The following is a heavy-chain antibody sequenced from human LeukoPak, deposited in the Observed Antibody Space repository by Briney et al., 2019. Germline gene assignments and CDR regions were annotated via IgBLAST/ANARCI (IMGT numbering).Heavy chain of an antibody. CDR3: VRGSRVYCGGDCYYY. D-gene: IGHD2-21*02. Sequence: SETLSLTCTVFGGSFSGYYWSWIRQPPDKGLEWIGEINPSGSTDYNPSLKTRVTISTDTSKNHFSLNLNSVTAADTGVYYCVRGSRVYCGGDCYYYWGQGTLVTVSS. V-gene: IGHV4-34*01. CDR2: INPSGST. CDR1: GGSFSGYY. J-gene: IGHJ4*02.